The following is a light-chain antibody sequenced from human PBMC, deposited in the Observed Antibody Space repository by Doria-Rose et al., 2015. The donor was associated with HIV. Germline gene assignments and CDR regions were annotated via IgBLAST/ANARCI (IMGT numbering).Light chain of an antibody. CDR3: HQYGTSWT. CDR1: QSFSSTS. J-gene: IGKJ1*01. Sequence: EIVLTQSPGTLSLSPGERATLSCRASQSFSSTSLAWYQQKPGQAPSLLIYDGSTRATGIPDRFSASVSGTDFTLTINRLEPEDFAPYYCHQYGTSWTFGQGTKVGI. CDR2: DGS. V-gene: IGKV3-20*01.